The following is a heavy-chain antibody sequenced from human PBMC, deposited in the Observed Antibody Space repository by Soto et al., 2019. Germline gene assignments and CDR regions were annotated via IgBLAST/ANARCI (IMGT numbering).Heavy chain of an antibody. CDR1: GFTFTTYA. V-gene: IGHV3-23*01. Sequence: EVQLLESGGSLVQPGGSLRLSCAASGFTFTTYAMTWVRQAPGKGLEWVSTVSGSGGNRHYADSVKGRFTISRDNSKSRLYLQMNSLRVEDTAVYYCAKQDYGDVHHWGQGTLVTVSS. CDR3: AKQDYGDVHH. CDR2: VSGSGGNR. J-gene: IGHJ5*02. D-gene: IGHD4-17*01.